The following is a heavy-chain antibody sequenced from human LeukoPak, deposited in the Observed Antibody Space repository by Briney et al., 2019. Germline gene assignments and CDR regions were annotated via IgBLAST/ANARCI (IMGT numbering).Heavy chain of an antibody. Sequence: GGSLRLSCAASGFTFSSYWMSWVRQAPGKGLEWVANIKQDGSERYYVDSVKGRFTLSRDNAKNLLYLQMNSLRAEDTAVYYCARTPPNYSGDASDIWGQGTMVTVSS. CDR1: GFTFSSYW. CDR2: IKQDGSER. J-gene: IGHJ3*02. CDR3: ARTPPNYSGDASDI. D-gene: IGHD5-24*01. V-gene: IGHV3-7*01.